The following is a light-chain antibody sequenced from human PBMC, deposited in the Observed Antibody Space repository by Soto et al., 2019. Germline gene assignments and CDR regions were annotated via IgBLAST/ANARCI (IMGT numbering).Light chain of an antibody. CDR1: QSISTN. CDR2: GAS. CDR3: QKYNTRPQT. Sequence: EIVMAQSPATLSVSPGERATLSCRTSQSISTNLAWYQQRPGQAPRLLISGASTRAAAVPARFSGSGSGTEFTPTIRSLQSEDFAIYYCQKYNTRPQTFGQGTKVDIK. J-gene: IGKJ1*01. V-gene: IGKV3-15*01.